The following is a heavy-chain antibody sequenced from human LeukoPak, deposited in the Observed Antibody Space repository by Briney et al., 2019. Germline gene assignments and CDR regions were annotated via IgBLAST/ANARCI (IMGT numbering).Heavy chain of an antibody. CDR2: IFPGDSDT. CDR1: GYIFTNYW. D-gene: IGHD5-18*01. V-gene: IGHV5-51*01. J-gene: IGHJ4*02. Sequence: GESLKISCKGSGYIFTNYWMGWVRQMPGKGLEWMGIIFPGDSDTRYSPSFQGQVTISADKSINTVYLQWSSLKASDIAMYYCARKRGYSYGDLDCWGQGTQVTVSS. CDR3: ARKRGYSYGDLDC.